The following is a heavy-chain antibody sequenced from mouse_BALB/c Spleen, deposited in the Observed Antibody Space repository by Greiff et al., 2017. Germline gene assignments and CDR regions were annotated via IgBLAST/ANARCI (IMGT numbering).Heavy chain of an antibody. D-gene: IGHD1-2*01. Sequence: QVQLQQSGPGLVAPSQSLSITCTVSGFSLTGYGVNWVRQPPGKGLEWLGMIWGDGSTDYNSALKSRLSISKDNSKSQVFLKMNSLQTDDTARYYCARALYYGYAWFAYWGQGTLVTVSA. CDR1: GFSLTGYG. V-gene: IGHV2-6-7*01. CDR3: ARALYYGYAWFAY. CDR2: IWGDGST. J-gene: IGHJ3*01.